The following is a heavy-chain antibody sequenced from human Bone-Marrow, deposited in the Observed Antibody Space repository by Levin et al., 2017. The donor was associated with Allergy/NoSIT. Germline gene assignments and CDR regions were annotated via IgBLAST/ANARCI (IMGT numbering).Heavy chain of an antibody. Sequence: ASVKVSCKASGYTFTGYYMHWVRQAPGQGLEWMGWINPNSGGTNYAQKFQGRVTMTRDTSISTAYMELSRLRSDDTAVYYCARYSGSDYRFDYWGQGTLVTVSS. V-gene: IGHV1-2*02. J-gene: IGHJ4*02. CDR1: GYTFTGYY. CDR3: ARYSGSDYRFDY. CDR2: INPNSGGT. D-gene: IGHD1-26*01.